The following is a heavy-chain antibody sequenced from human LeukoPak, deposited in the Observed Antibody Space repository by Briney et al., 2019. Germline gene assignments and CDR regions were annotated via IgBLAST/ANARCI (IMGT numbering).Heavy chain of an antibody. CDR1: GFTFSSYW. CDR2: INNDGRST. J-gene: IGHJ4*02. D-gene: IGHD4-23*01. CDR3: ARVRWGGLYYFDY. Sequence: GGSLRLSCAASGFTFSSYWMHWVRQAPGKGLVGVSRINNDGRSTNYADSVKGRFTISRDNAKNTLYLQMNSLRAEDTAVYYCARVRWGGLYYFDYWGQGTLVTVSS. V-gene: IGHV3-74*01.